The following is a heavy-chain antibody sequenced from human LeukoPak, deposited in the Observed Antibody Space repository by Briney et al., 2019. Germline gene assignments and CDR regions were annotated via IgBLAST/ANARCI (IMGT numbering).Heavy chain of an antibody. J-gene: IGHJ6*03. CDR1: GFTFSSYG. D-gene: IGHD3-3*01. CDR3: AKDGIQITIFGVVIGYYYYMDV. Sequence: GGSLRLSCAASGFTFSSYGMHWVRQAPGKGLEWVAFIRYDGSNKYYADSVKGRFTISRDNSKNTLYLQMNSLRAEDTAVYYCAKDGIQITIFGVVIGYYYYMDVWGKGTTVTVSS. CDR2: IRYDGSNK. V-gene: IGHV3-30*02.